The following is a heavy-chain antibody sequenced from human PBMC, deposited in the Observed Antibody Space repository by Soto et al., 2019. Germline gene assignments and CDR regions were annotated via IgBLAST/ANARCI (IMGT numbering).Heavy chain of an antibody. V-gene: IGHV1-18*01. D-gene: IGHD3-10*01. CDR3: ARDSSVTGPLPTYGSGSYAFDI. J-gene: IGHJ3*02. CDR1: GYTFTSYG. Sequence: ASVKVSCKASGYTFTSYGISWVRQAPGQGLEWKGWISAYNGNTNYAQKLQGRVTMTTDTSTSTAYMELRSLRSDDTAVYYCARDSSVTGPLPTYGSGSYAFDIWGQGTMVTVSS. CDR2: ISAYNGNT.